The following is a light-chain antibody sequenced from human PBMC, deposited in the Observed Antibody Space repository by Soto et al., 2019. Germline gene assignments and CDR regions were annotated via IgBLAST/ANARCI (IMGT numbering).Light chain of an antibody. Sequence: DIQMTQSPSSLSASVGDRVTITCRASQTIRTHLNWYRQKAGEAPELLIFGVSTLQVGVPSRFTGSGSGTDFTLTISSLQVEDFAAYYCKQTYSTPYTFGQGTKLEI. CDR1: QTIRTH. V-gene: IGKV1-39*01. CDR2: GVS. CDR3: KQTYSTPYT. J-gene: IGKJ2*01.